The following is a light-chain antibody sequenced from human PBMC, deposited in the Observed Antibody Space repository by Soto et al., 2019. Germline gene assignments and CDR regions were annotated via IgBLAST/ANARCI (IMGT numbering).Light chain of an antibody. Sequence: DIVMTQSPLSLPVTPGEPASISCKSSQSLLHGNGNTYLDWYLQKPGQSPQLLISLGSNRASGVPDRFSGSGSGTDFTLKISRVEAEDVGVYYCMQALQSPLTFGGGTKVEIK. CDR2: LGS. CDR1: QSLLHGNGNTY. V-gene: IGKV2-28*01. J-gene: IGKJ4*01. CDR3: MQALQSPLT.